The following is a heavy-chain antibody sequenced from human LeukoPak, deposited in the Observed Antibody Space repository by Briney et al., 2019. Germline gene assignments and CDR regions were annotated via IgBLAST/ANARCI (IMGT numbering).Heavy chain of an antibody. Sequence: ASVTVSFKPSGYTFTVYYIHWMRLAPGQGLEWMGWSNPYGGGTIFSRKFQGRVTMTGDTSNSTVYMDLTRLTSDDTAVYYCARGPNTVGHDYWGQGTLVTVSS. CDR1: GYTFTVYY. V-gene: IGHV1-2*02. J-gene: IGHJ4*02. CDR3: ARGPNTVGHDY. D-gene: IGHD2-8*02. CDR2: SNPYGGGT.